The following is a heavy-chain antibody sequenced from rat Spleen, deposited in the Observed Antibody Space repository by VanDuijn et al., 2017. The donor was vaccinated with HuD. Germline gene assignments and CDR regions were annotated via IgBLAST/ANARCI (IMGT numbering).Heavy chain of an antibody. CDR3: ARHPDYSNYFDY. V-gene: IGHV5-25*01. CDR1: GFTFSNYD. CDR2: ISPSGGST. D-gene: IGHD1-1*01. Sequence: EVQLVESGGGLVQPGRSLKLSCAVSGFTFSNYDMAWVRQAPTEGLEWVASISPSGGSTYYRDSVKGRFTVSRDNTKSTLYLQMDSLRSEDTATYYCARHPDYSNYFDYWGQGVMVTVSS. J-gene: IGHJ2*01.